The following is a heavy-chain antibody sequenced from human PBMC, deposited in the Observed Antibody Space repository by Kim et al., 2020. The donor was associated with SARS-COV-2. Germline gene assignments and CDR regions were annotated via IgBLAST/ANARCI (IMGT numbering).Heavy chain of an antibody. V-gene: IGHV1-46*01. D-gene: IGHD3-10*01. Sequence: QGRVTMTRDTSTSTVYMELSSLRSEDTAVYYCARDVRIPSPMVRGPEFDYWGQGTLVTVSS. CDR3: ARDVRIPSPMVRGPEFDY. J-gene: IGHJ4*02.